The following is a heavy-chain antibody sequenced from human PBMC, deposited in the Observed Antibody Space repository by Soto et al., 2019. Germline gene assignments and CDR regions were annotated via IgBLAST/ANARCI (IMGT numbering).Heavy chain of an antibody. V-gene: IGHV3-21*01. J-gene: IGHJ4*02. CDR3: ARDFGYYDIPYDY. D-gene: IGHD3-22*01. Sequence: GGSLRLSCATSGFNFSSYSMNWVRQAPGKGLEWVSSISSSSSYIYYADSVKGRFTISRDNAKNSLYLQMNSLRAEDTAVYHCARDFGYYDIPYDYWGQGTLVTVSS. CDR2: ISSSSSYI. CDR1: GFNFSSYS.